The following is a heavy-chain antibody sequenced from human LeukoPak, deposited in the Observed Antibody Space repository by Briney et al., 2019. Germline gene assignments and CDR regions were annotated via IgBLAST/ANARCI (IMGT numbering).Heavy chain of an antibody. Sequence: GGSLRLSCAASGFTFSSYSMNWVRQAPGKGLEWVSYIRSSSSTMYYADSVKGRFTISRDNAKNSLYLQMNSLRAEDTAVYYCARDMYYDSSGDAFDIWGQGTMVTVSS. CDR3: ARDMYYDSSGDAFDI. D-gene: IGHD3-22*01. V-gene: IGHV3-48*04. CDR2: IRSSSSTM. J-gene: IGHJ3*02. CDR1: GFTFSSYS.